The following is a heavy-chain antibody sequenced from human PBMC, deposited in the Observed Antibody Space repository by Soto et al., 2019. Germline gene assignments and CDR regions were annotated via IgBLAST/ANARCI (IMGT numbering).Heavy chain of an antibody. J-gene: IGHJ6*02. CDR2: ISYDGSNK. CDR3: AKDLGDLWSGYYYYYYGMDV. Sequence: GGSLRLSCAASGFTFSSYGMHWVRQAPGKGLEWVAVISYDGSNKYYADSVKGRFTISRDNSKNTLYLQMNSLRAEDTAVYYCAKDLGDLWSGYYYYYYGMDVWGQGTTVTVSS. D-gene: IGHD3-3*01. V-gene: IGHV3-30*18. CDR1: GFTFSSYG.